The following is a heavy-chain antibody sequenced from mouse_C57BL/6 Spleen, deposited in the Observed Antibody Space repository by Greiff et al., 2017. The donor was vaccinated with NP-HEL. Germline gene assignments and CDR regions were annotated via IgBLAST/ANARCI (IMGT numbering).Heavy chain of an antibody. Sequence: QVQLQQPGAELVRPGTSVKLSCKASGYTFTSYWMHWVKQRPGQGLEWIGVIDPSDSYTNYNQKFKGKATLTVDTSSSTAYMQLSSLTSEDSAGYYCARNDYDGGGYAMDYWGQGTSVTVSS. D-gene: IGHD2-4*01. CDR1: GYTFTSYW. V-gene: IGHV1-59*01. CDR3: ARNDYDGGGYAMDY. J-gene: IGHJ4*01. CDR2: IDPSDSYT.